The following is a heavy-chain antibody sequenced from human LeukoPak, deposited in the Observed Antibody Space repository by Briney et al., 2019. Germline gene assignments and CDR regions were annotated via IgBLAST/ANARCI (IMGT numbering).Heavy chain of an antibody. D-gene: IGHD3-3*01. Sequence: SVTLSLTCAVSGFTITSGHYWGWIRQPPGKGLEWIGNTNHRERAYYSPSLRSRVTIFVDSSKNQFSLRLKSVTAADTAVYFCARVAYDFWSGTPTFYYMDVWGSGTAVTVSS. CDR1: GFTITSGHY. CDR2: TNHRERA. CDR3: ARVAYDFWSGTPTFYYMDV. V-gene: IGHV4-38-2*01. J-gene: IGHJ6*03.